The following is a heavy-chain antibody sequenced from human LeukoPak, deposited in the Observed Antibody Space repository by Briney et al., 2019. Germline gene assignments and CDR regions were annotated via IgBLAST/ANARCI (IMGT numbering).Heavy chain of an antibody. CDR3: ARDSPHLIVPAAMPDEKGEGGGFDY. V-gene: IGHV1-18*01. Sequence: ASVKVSCKASGYTFTSYGISWVQQAPGQGLEWMGWISAYNGNTNYAQKLQGRVTMTTDTSTSTAYVELRSLRSDDTAVYYCARDSPHLIVPAAMPDEKGEGGGFDYWGQGTLVTVSS. CDR1: GYTFTSYG. J-gene: IGHJ4*02. D-gene: IGHD2-2*01. CDR2: ISAYNGNT.